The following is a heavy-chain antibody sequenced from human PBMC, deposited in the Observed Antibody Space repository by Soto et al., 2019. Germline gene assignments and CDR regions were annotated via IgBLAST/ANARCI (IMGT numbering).Heavy chain of an antibody. CDR2: INHSGSA. CDR3: ARVVQKDGGLLSNYYYGLDV. J-gene: IGHJ6*02. Sequence: PSETLSLTCAVYGGSFSGYYWSWIRQPPGKGLEWIGEINHSGSANYNPSLKSRVTISVDTSKNQFSLKLSSVTAADTAVYYCARVVQKDGGLLSNYYYGLDVWGQGTPVTVSS. V-gene: IGHV4-34*01. CDR1: GGSFSGYY. D-gene: IGHD3-10*01.